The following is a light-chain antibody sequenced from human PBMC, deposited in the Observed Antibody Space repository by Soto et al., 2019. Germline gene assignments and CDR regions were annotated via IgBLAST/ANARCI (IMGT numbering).Light chain of an antibody. CDR2: NSD. Sequence: QSVLTQPPSASGTPGQRVSVSCSGSSSNIGSNAVNWYQQLPGTAPKLLIYNSDQRPSGVPDRFSGSKSGTSASLAISGLQSEDEADYYCASWDDSLHGYVFGIGTKVTVL. CDR3: ASWDDSLHGYV. V-gene: IGLV1-44*01. J-gene: IGLJ1*01. CDR1: SSNIGSNA.